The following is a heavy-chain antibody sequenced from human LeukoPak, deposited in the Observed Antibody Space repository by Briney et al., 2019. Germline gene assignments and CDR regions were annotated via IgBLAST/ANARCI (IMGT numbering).Heavy chain of an antibody. V-gene: IGHV3-30*02. CDR2: IRYDGSNK. CDR1: GFTFSSYA. D-gene: IGHD3-10*01. J-gene: IGHJ4*02. CDR3: ANIPSGAGRLDDY. Sequence: GGSLRLSCAASGFTFSSYAMSWVRQAPGKGLEWVSFIRYDGSNKYYADSVKGRFTLSRDNSKNTVSLQMNSLRAEDTAVYYCANIPSGAGRLDDYWGQGPLVTVSS.